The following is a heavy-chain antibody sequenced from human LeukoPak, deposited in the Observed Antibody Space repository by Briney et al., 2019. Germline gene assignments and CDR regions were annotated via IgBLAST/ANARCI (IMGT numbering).Heavy chain of an antibody. CDR1: GYTFTSYD. J-gene: IGHJ6*03. D-gene: IGHD3-3*01. CDR2: MNPNRGNT. V-gene: IGHV1-8*01. CDR3: ARRPYDCWSGYYGETRYYYYYMDV. Sequence: GASVTVSFKASGYTFTSYDINWVRQAHGPGHEWMGWMNPNRGNTGYEKKFQGRVNMTRNTSISTAYMELSSLRSEDTAVYYCARRPYDCWSGYYGETRYYYYYMDVGGKGTTVTVS.